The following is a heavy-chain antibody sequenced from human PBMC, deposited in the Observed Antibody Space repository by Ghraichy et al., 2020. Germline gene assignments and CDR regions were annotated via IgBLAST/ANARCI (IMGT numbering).Heavy chain of an antibody. Sequence: GGSLRLSCAASGFTFDDYAMHWVRQAPGKGLEWVSGISWNSGSIGYADSVKGRFTISRDNAKNSLYLQMNSLRAEDTALYYCAKGYYDSSWGDAFDIWGQGTMVTVSS. CDR2: ISWNSGSI. CDR3: AKGYYDSSWGDAFDI. J-gene: IGHJ3*02. V-gene: IGHV3-9*01. D-gene: IGHD3-22*01. CDR1: GFTFDDYA.